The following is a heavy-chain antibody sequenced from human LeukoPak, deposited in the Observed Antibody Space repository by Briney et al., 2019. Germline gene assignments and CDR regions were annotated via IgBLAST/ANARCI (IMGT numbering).Heavy chain of an antibody. Sequence: GRSLRLSCAASGYTSTSYAMHWVRQAPGQRLEWMGWINAGSGNTKYSQKFQGRITITRDTSASTAYMELSSMRSEDTAVYYCARAGDYLSPYFFDYWGQGTLVTVSS. CDR1: GYTSTSYA. CDR2: INAGSGNT. V-gene: IGHV1-3*01. J-gene: IGHJ4*02. D-gene: IGHD2-21*01. CDR3: ARAGDYLSPYFFDY.